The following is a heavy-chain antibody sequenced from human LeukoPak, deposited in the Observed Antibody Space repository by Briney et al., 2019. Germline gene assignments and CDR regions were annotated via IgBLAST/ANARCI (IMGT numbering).Heavy chain of an antibody. D-gene: IGHD2-8*01. J-gene: IGHJ4*02. CDR1: GFTFRNYG. CDR2: ISSYGGST. V-gene: IGHV3-64D*09. CDR3: VKDVYSYSFEY. Sequence: GGSLRLSCSASGFTFRNYGMHWVRQAPGKGLEYVSTISSYGGSTYYADLVKGRSTISRDNSKNTLYLQMSSLRAEDTAVNYCVKDVYSYSFEYWGEGDLGSVSS.